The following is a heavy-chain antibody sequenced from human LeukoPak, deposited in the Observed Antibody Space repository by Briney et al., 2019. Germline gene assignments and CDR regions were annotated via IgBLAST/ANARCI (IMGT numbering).Heavy chain of an antibody. V-gene: IGHV3-23*01. J-gene: IGHJ6*02. CDR2: ISGSGGST. CDR1: GSTFSSYA. Sequence: PGGSLRPSCAASGSTFSSYAMSWVRQAPGKGLEWVSAISGSGGSTYYADSVKGRFTISRDNSKNTLYLQMNSLRAEDTAVYYCAKLGTMIVVYGKDVWGQGTTVTVSS. CDR3: AKLGTMIVVYGKDV. D-gene: IGHD3-22*01.